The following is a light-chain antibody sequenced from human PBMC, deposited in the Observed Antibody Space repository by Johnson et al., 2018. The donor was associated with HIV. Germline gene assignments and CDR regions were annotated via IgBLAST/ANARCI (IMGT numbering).Light chain of an antibody. V-gene: IGLV1-51*02. Sequence: QAVLTQPPSVSAAPGQRVTISCSGSSFNIGINFVSWYQQVPGTAPKLLICESNKRPSGIPNRFSGSKSGTSATLGITGLQTGAEADSYCGTWESSLSAGLYVFGTGTKVTVL. CDR3: GTWESSLSAGLYV. CDR1: SFNIGINF. J-gene: IGLJ1*01. CDR2: ESN.